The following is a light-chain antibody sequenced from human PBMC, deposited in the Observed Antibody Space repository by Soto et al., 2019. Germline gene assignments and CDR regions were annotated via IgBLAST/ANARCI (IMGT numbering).Light chain of an antibody. J-gene: IGLJ2*01. CDR3: SAWDDNIYGPV. Sequence: QSVLTQPPSASGTPGQRVAISCSGGSSDIGTNPVNWYLHLPGAAPKLLIYRDNPRPSGVPDRFSGSKSGTSASLTISGLQSEDEADYFCSAWDDNIYGPVFGGGTKLTVL. V-gene: IGLV1-44*01. CDR1: SSDIGTNP. CDR2: RDN.